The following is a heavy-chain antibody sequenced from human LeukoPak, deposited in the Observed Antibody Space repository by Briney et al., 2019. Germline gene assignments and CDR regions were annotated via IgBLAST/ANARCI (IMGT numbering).Heavy chain of an antibody. D-gene: IGHD1-26*01. CDR3: AKARLGLYYYYYGMDV. V-gene: IGHV3-30*18. Sequence: HPGRSLRLSCAASGFTFSSYGMHWVRQAPGKGLEWVAVISYDGSNKYYADSVKGRFTISRDNSKNTLYLQMNSLRAEDTAVYYCAKARLGLYYYYYGMDVWGQGTTVTVSS. CDR1: GFTFSSYG. J-gene: IGHJ6*02. CDR2: ISYDGSNK.